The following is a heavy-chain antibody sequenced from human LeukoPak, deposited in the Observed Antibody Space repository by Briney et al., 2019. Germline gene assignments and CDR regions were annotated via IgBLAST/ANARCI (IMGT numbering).Heavy chain of an antibody. CDR3: AKDLSPVATIEVFDY. D-gene: IGHD5-12*01. V-gene: IGHV3-30*18. CDR1: GFTFSSYG. J-gene: IGHJ4*02. Sequence: GGSLRPSCAASGFTFSSYGIHWVRQAPGKGLEWVAVISYDGSNKYYADSVKGRFTISRDNSKNTLYLQMNSLRAEDTAVYYCAKDLSPVATIEVFDYWGQGTLVTVSS. CDR2: ISYDGSNK.